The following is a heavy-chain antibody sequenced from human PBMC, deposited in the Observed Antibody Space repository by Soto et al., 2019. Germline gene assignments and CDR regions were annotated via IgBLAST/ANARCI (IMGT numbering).Heavy chain of an antibody. J-gene: IGHJ3*02. CDR1: GGSISSYY. CDR2: IYYSGST. D-gene: IGHD4-4*01. V-gene: IGHV4-59*08. CDR3: ARLPVDAFDI. Sequence: SETLSLTCTVSGGSISSYYWILIRQPPGKGLEWIGYIYYSGSTNYNPSLKSRVTISVDTSKNQFSLKLTSVTAADTAVYYCARLPVDAFDIWGQGTMVTVSS.